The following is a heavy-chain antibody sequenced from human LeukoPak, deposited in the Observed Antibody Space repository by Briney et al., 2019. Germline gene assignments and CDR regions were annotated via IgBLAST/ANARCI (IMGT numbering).Heavy chain of an antibody. CDR2: ISYDGKVT. J-gene: IGHJ4*02. CDR3: AKERDYRVSTSCDY. CDR1: GFTFSNFG. V-gene: IGHV3-30*18. D-gene: IGHD3-10*01. Sequence: GGSLRLSCAASGFTFSNFGMHWVRQAPGKGLEWMAVISYDGKVTYYADSVKGRFTISRDNSKNTLYLLMTSLRGEDTALYYCAKERDYRVSTSCDYWGQGTQVTVSS.